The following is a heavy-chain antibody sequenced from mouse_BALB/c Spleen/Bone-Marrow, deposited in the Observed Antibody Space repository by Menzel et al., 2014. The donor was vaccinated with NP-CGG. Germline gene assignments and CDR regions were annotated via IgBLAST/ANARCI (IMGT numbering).Heavy chain of an antibody. D-gene: IGHD4-1*01. J-gene: IGHJ2*01. Sequence: VQLQQSGSVLVRPGASVKLSCKASGYTFTSSWMHWAKPRPGQGLERIGEIHPNSGNTNYNEKFKGKATLTVDTSSSTAYVDLSSLTSEDSAVYYCARSGFDYWGQGTTLTVSS. V-gene: IGHV1S130*01. CDR3: ARSGFDY. CDR2: IHPNSGNT. CDR1: GYTFTSSW.